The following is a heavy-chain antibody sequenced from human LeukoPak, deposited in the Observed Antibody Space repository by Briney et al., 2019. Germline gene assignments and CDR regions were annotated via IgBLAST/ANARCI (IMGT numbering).Heavy chain of an antibody. CDR1: GGSFSDNY. D-gene: IGHD6-19*01. CDR3: ARLLYGTGVAGTESDY. J-gene: IGHJ4*02. V-gene: IGHV4-34*01. CDR2: INHSGST. Sequence: SETLSLTCAVYGGSFSDNYWSWIRQLPGKGLEWIGEINHSGSTNYNPSLKSRVTISVDTSKNQFSLKLSSVTAADTAVYYCARLLYGTGVAGTESDYWGQGTLVTVSS.